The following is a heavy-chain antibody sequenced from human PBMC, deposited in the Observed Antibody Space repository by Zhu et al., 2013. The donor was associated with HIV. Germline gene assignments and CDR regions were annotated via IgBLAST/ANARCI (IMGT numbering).Heavy chain of an antibody. V-gene: IGHV1-2*02. CDR1: GYTFSDYY. CDR3: ARYTYTSTWYADNWFDP. J-gene: IGHJ5*02. CDR2: INPKIGNA. Sequence: QVQLVQSGAELKKPGDSVKVSCKTSGYTFSDYYIHWVRQAPGQGPEWMGWINPKIGNANYAQKWQGRVTMTTDRSISTAYLQLTRLTSDDTALYYCARYTYTSTWYADNWFDPWGQGTLVIVSS. D-gene: IGHD2-2*01.